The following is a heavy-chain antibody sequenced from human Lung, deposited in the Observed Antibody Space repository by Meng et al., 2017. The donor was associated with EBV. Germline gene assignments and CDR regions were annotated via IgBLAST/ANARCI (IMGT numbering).Heavy chain of an antibody. CDR1: GFTFSSYA. Sequence: QVQLVRSVGCGVQPRRCRRLSCAAPGFTFSSYAMHWVRQAPGKGLEWVAVISYDGSNKYYADSVKGRFTISRDNSKNTLYLQMNSLRAEDTAVYYCARDFEWELPGYWGQGTLVTVSS. J-gene: IGHJ4*02. D-gene: IGHD1-26*01. CDR3: ARDFEWELPGY. CDR2: ISYDGSNK. V-gene: IGHV3-30-3*01.